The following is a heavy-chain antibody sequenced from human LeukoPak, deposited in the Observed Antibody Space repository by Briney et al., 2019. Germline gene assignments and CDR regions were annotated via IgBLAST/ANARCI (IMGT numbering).Heavy chain of an antibody. D-gene: IGHD6-19*01. Sequence: GGSLRLSCAASGFTFSNAWMSWVRQAPGKGLEWVGRIKSKTDGGTTDYAAPVKGRFTISRDDSKNTLYLQMNSLKTEDAAVYYCTTEEQWLVYFDYWGQRTLVTVSS. V-gene: IGHV3-15*01. J-gene: IGHJ4*02. CDR1: GFTFSNAW. CDR3: TTEEQWLVYFDY. CDR2: IKSKTDGGTT.